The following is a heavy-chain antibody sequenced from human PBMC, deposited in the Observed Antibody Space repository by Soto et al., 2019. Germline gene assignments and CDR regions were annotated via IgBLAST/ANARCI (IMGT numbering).Heavy chain of an antibody. D-gene: IGHD3-22*01. CDR2: IYYSGST. Sequence: ETLSLTCTVSGGSISSSSYYWGWIRQPPGKGLEWIGSIYYSGSTYYNPSLKSRVTISVDTSKNQFSLKLSSVTAADTAVYYCAKRDYYDSSGYGYWGQGTLVTVSS. V-gene: IGHV4-39*01. J-gene: IGHJ4*02. CDR3: AKRDYYDSSGYGY. CDR1: GGSISSSSYY.